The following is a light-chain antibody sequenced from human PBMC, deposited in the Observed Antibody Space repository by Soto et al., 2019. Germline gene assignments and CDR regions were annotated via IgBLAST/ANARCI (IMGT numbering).Light chain of an antibody. CDR1: QSVLYSSNNKNY. V-gene: IGKV4-1*01. Sequence: DIVTTQSPDSLAVSLGERATINCKSSQSVLYSSNNKNYLAWYQQKPGQPPKLLIYWASTRESGVPDRFSGSGSGTDFTLTISSLQAEDVAVHYCQQYYTTPYTFGQGTKLEIK. CDR3: QQYYTTPYT. J-gene: IGKJ2*01. CDR2: WAS.